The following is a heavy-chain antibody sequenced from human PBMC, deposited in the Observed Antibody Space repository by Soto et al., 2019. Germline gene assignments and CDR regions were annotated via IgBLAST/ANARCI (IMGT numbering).Heavy chain of an antibody. Sequence: ASVKVSCKASGYTFTSYAMHWVHQAPGQRLEWMGWINAGNGNTKYSQKFQGRVTITRDTSASTAYMELSSLRSEDTAVYYCARVSDDFWSGYPDYWGQGTLVTVSP. CDR1: GYTFTSYA. CDR3: ARVSDDFWSGYPDY. CDR2: INAGNGNT. J-gene: IGHJ4*02. D-gene: IGHD3-3*01. V-gene: IGHV1-3*01.